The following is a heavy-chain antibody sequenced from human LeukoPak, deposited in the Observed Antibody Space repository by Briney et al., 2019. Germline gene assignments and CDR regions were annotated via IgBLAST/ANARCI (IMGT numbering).Heavy chain of an antibody. CDR1: GGSFSGYY. J-gene: IGHJ4*02. Sequence: SETLSLTCAVYGGSFSGYYWSWIRQPPGKGLEWIGEINHSGSTNYNPFLKSRVTISVDTSKNQFSLKLSSVTAADTAVYYCARRFVVPAATFDYWGQGTLVTVSS. CDR2: INHSGST. CDR3: ARRFVVPAATFDY. D-gene: IGHD2-2*01. V-gene: IGHV4-34*01.